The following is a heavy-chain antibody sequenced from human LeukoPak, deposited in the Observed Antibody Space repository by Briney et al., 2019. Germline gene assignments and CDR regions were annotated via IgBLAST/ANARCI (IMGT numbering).Heavy chain of an antibody. Sequence: GSLRLSCAASGFTFSSYGIHWVRQAPGKGLEWVAVISHDGSNKYYTDSVKGRFTISRDNSKNTLYLQMSSLRTEDTAVYYCAKDRGHNSGRGPIDSWGQGTLVTVSS. J-gene: IGHJ4*02. CDR3: AKDRGHNSGRGPIDS. V-gene: IGHV3-30*18. CDR2: ISHDGSNK. CDR1: GFTFSSYG. D-gene: IGHD6-19*01.